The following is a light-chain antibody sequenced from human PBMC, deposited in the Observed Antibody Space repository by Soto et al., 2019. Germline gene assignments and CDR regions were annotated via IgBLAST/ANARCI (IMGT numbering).Light chain of an antibody. J-gene: IGLJ2*01. CDR2: GNS. V-gene: IGLV1-40*01. CDR3: QSYDSSLTQGV. Sequence: QSVLTQSPSVSGAPGQRVTISCTGSSSNIGAGYDVHWYQQLPGTAPKLLIYGNSNRPSGVPDRFSGSKSGTSASLAITGLQAADEADYYCQSYDSSLTQGVFGGGTKLTVL. CDR1: SSNIGAGYD.